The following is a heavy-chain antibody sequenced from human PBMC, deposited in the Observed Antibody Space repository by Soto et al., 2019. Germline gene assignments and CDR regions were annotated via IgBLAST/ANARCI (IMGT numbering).Heavy chain of an antibody. CDR3: AREAPMDV. V-gene: IGHV3-53*02. J-gene: IGHJ6*02. Sequence: DVVLVETGGGLIQPGGSLRLSCVASGFTVSSKYMSWVRQAPGKGLEWVSVLWRAGNTYYADSVRGRFTISRDSSKNTLYLEMSSLRADDTAVYYCAREAPMDVWGQGTTVIVSS. CDR2: LWRAGNT. CDR1: GFTVSSKY.